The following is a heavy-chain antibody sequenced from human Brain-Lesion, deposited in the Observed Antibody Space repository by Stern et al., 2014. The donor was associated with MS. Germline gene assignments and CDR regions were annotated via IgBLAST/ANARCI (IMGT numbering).Heavy chain of an antibody. V-gene: IGHV4-39*01. J-gene: IGHJ4*02. D-gene: IGHD3-22*01. CDR1: GGSVSSRSYY. CDR2: IYYNGST. CDR3: ARRTFFYDGSGYQNRPFDY. Sequence: VQLVQSGPGLVKPSETLSLTCTVSGGSVSSRSYYWDWIRLPPGKGLEWIGNIYYNGSTFYSPSLKSRVTITADTYKNQFSLKVSSVTAADTAVYYCARRTFFYDGSGYQNRPFDYWGQGTLVTVSS.